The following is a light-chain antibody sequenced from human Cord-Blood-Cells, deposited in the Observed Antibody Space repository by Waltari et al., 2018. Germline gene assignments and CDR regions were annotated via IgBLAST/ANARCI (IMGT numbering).Light chain of an antibody. V-gene: IGKV1-12*01. Sequence: DIKMTQSPSSVSASVGDRVTITCRASQGISSWIAWYQQKPGKAPKLLVYAASSLQSGVPSRFSGSGSGTYVTLTISSLQPEDFATYYCQQANSFPPTFGQGTKVEIK. CDR3: QQANSFPPT. CDR1: QGISSW. CDR2: AAS. J-gene: IGKJ1*01.